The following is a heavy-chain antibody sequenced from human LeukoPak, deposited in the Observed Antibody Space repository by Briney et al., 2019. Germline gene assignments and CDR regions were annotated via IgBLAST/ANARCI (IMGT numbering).Heavy chain of an antibody. CDR3: ARYVVVAAVYRYFDL. D-gene: IGHD2-15*01. V-gene: IGHV4-34*01. Sequence: PSETLSLTCAVYGGSFSGHYWSWIRQPPGKGLEWIGEINHSGSTNHNPSLKSRVTISVDTSKNQFSLKLSSVTAADTAVYYCARYVVVAAVYRYFDLWGHCTLVTVSS. CDR1: GGSFSGHY. J-gene: IGHJ2*01. CDR2: INHSGST.